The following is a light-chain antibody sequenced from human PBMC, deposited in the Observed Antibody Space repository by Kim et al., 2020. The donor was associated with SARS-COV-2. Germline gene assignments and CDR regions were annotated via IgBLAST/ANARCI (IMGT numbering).Light chain of an antibody. CDR1: QDFNDY. V-gene: IGKV1-16*01. CDR2: AAS. CDR3: QQYKYYQWT. Sequence: SASVGDRVTITCRASQDFNDYLAWFQQKPAKAPKSLTYAASRLQSGVPSRFSGSGSGTEFTLTISNLQPEDCATYYCQQYKYYQWTFGQGTKVDIK. J-gene: IGKJ1*01.